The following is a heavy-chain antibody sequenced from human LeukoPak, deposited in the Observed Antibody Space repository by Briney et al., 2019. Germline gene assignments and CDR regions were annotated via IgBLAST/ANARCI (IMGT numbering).Heavy chain of an antibody. J-gene: IGHJ3*02. V-gene: IGHV1-3*01. Sequence: ASVKVSCKASGYTFISSAMHWVRQAPGQRLEWMGWINAGNGNTKYSQKFQGRVTITRDTSASTAYMELSSLRSEDTTVYYCASPTCPDCARVAFDIWGQGTMVTVSS. CDR3: ASPTCPDCARVAFDI. CDR1: GYTFISSA. CDR2: INAGNGNT. D-gene: IGHD2-21*01.